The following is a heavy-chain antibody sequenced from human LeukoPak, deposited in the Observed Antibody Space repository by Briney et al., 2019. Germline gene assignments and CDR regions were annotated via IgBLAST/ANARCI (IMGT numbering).Heavy chain of an antibody. J-gene: IGHJ6*03. Sequence: SETLSLTCTVSGGSISSYYWSWIRQPPGKGLEWIGYIYYSGSTNYNPSLKSRVTMSVDTSKNQFSLKLSSVTAADTAVYYCARGIAVAGKRNGGYYYYYMDVWGKGTTVTVSS. CDR2: IYYSGST. CDR3: ARGIAVAGKRNGGYYYYYMDV. CDR1: GGSISSYY. D-gene: IGHD6-19*01. V-gene: IGHV4-59*12.